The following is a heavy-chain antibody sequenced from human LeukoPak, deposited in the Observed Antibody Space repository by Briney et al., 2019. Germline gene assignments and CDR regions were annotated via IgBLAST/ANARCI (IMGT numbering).Heavy chain of an antibody. V-gene: IGHV3-23*01. CDR1: GFTFGSYA. D-gene: IGHD3-10*01. J-gene: IGHJ4*02. CDR3: AKDRLVLDSGDADGY. Sequence: PGGSLRLSCAASGFTFGSYAMSWVRQAPGKGLEWVSAISGSGGSTYYADSVKGRFTISRDNSKNTLYLQMNSLRAEDTAVYYCAKDRLVLDSGDADGYWGQGTLVTVSS. CDR2: ISGSGGST.